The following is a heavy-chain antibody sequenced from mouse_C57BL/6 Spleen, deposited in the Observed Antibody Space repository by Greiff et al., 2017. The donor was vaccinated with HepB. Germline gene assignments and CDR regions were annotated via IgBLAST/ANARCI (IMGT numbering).Heavy chain of an antibody. CDR3: ARGPIIYYDYDEWFAY. CDR1: GFTFSDYY. J-gene: IGHJ3*01. D-gene: IGHD2-4*01. Sequence: EVMLVESEGGLVQPGSSMKLSCTASGFTFSDYYMAWVRQVPEKGLEWVANINYDGSSTYYLDSLKSRFIISRDNAKNILYLQMSSLKSEDTATYYCARGPIIYYDYDEWFAYWGQGTLVTVSA. V-gene: IGHV5-16*01. CDR2: INYDGSST.